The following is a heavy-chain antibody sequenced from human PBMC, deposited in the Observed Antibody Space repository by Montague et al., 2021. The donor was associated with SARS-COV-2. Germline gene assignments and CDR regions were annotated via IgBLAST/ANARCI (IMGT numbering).Heavy chain of an antibody. CDR3: ARDGGFYGSGGYSL. CDR2: IFASGGT. J-gene: IGHJ4*02. V-gene: IGHV4-4*07. CDR1: GGSIRSYS. Sequence: SETLSLTCTVSGGSIRSYSWSWIRQPAAKGLDWIGRIFASGGTIYSPSLRSRVSMSVDASKNQFSFILTSVTAADTAVYFCARDGGFYGSGGYSLWGQGTLVTVSS. D-gene: IGHD3-10*01.